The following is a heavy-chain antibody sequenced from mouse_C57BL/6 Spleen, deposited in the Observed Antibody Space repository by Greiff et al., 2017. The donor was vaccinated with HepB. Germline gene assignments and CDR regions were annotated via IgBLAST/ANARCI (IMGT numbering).Heavy chain of an antibody. D-gene: IGHD1-1*01. CDR2: IDPNSGGT. V-gene: IGHV1-72*01. CDR3: ASPLLLRSYYAMDY. Sequence: QVQLQQPGAELVKPGASVKLSCKASGYTFTSYWMHWVKQRPGRGLEWIGRIDPNSGGTKYNEKLKSKATLTVDKPSSTAYMQLSSLTSEDSSVYYCASPLLLRSYYAMDYWGQGTSVTVSS. J-gene: IGHJ4*01. CDR1: GYTFTSYW.